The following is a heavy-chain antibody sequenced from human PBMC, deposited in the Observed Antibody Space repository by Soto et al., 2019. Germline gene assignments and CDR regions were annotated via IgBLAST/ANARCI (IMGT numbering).Heavy chain of an antibody. Sequence: GGSLRLSCAASGFTFSTYSMNWVRQAPGKGLEWLSYISGGSTTIYYADSVKGRFTISRDNAKNSLYLEMNSLSAEDTAVYYCARDEDNGSGRLYWGKGTLVTVSS. D-gene: IGHD3-10*01. CDR3: ARDEDNGSGRLY. V-gene: IGHV3-48*01. CDR2: ISGGSTTI. J-gene: IGHJ1*01. CDR1: GFTFSTYS.